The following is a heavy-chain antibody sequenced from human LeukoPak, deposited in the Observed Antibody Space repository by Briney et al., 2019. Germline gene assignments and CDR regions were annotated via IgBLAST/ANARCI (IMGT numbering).Heavy chain of an antibody. D-gene: IGHD3-22*01. CDR3: TTDPLAYYYDSSGYYYTVDY. CDR1: GFTFSSYS. CDR2: IKSKTDGGTT. J-gene: IGHJ4*02. V-gene: IGHV3-15*01. Sequence: GGSLRLSCAASGFTFSSYSMNWVRQAPGKGLEWVGRIKSKTDGGTTDYAAPVKGRFTISRDDSKNTLYLQMNSLKTEDTAVYYCTTDPLAYYYDSSGYYYTVDYWGQGTLVTVSS.